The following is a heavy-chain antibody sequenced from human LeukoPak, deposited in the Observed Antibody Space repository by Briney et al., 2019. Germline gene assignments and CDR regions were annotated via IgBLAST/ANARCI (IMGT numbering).Heavy chain of an antibody. CDR2: IYTSGST. CDR1: GGSISSSSYY. D-gene: IGHD3-22*01. CDR3: ARTTYYYDSSGYYRDY. V-gene: IGHV4-39*07. J-gene: IGHJ4*02. Sequence: SETLSLTCTVSGGSISSSSYYWGWIRQPPGKGLEWIGRIYTSGSTNYNPSLKSRVTISVDTSKNQFSLKLSSVTAADTAVYYCARTTYYYDSSGYYRDYWGQGTLVTVSS.